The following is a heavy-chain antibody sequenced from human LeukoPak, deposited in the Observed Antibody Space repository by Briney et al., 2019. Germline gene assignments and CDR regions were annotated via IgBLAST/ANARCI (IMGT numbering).Heavy chain of an antibody. J-gene: IGHJ3*02. D-gene: IGHD2-2*01. CDR3: ARAPYCSSASCYRDAFDI. Sequence: ASVKVSCKASGYTFTGYYMHWVRQAPGQGLEWMGWINPNSGGTNYAQKFQGRVTMTRDTSISTAYMELSRLRSDDTAVYYCARAPYCSSASCYRDAFDIWGQGTMVTVSS. CDR2: INPNSGGT. CDR1: GYTFTGYY. V-gene: IGHV1-2*02.